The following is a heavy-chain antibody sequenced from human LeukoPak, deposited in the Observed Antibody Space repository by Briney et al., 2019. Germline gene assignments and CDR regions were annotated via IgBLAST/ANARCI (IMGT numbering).Heavy chain of an antibody. J-gene: IGHJ4*02. CDR2: ISSSSSYI. V-gene: IGHV3-21*01. CDR1: GFTFSSYS. CDR3: ARDSPLVGATTDYFDY. Sequence: GGSLRLSCAASGFTFSSYSMNWVRQAPAKGLEWVSSISSSSSYIYYADSVKGRFTISRDNAKNSLYLQMNSLRAEDTAVYYCARDSPLVGATTDYFDYWGQGTLVTVSS. D-gene: IGHD1-26*01.